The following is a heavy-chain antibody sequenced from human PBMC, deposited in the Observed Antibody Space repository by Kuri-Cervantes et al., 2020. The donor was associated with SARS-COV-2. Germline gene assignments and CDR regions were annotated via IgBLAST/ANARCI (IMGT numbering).Heavy chain of an antibody. CDR2: ISYDGSNK. CDR3: ARDLRQQLAYGTDV. J-gene: IGHJ6*02. CDR1: GFTFSNYG. Sequence: GESLKISCAASGFTFSNYGMHWVRQAPGKGLEWVAVISYDGSNKYYADSVKGRFTISRDNSKNTLYLQMNSLRAEDTAVYYCARDLRQQLAYGTDVWGQGTTVTVSS. D-gene: IGHD6-13*01. V-gene: IGHV3-30*03.